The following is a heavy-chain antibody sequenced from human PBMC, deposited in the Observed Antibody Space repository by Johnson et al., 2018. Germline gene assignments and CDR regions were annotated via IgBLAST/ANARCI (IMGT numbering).Heavy chain of an antibody. Sequence: VQLVESGGGLVQPGRSLRLSCAASGFTFDDYAMHWVRQAPGKGLEWVSGISWNSGSIGYADSVKGRFTLSRDNAKNSLYLQMNRRRAEDTALYYCAKDNGRGWLSFQAWGQGTLVTVSS. D-gene: IGHD3-10*01. V-gene: IGHV3-9*01. CDR1: GFTFDDYA. CDR2: ISWNSGSI. J-gene: IGHJ1*01. CDR3: AKDNGRGWLSFQA.